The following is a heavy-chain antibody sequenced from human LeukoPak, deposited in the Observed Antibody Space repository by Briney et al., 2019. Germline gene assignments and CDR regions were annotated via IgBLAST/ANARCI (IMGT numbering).Heavy chain of an antibody. CDR1: GFTFSSYG. CDR2: IWYDGSNK. V-gene: IGHV3-33*06. CDR3: AKGDYYDSSGHFDY. D-gene: IGHD3-22*01. Sequence: GRSLRLSCAASGFTFSSYGMHWVRQAPGKGLEWVAVIWYDGSNKYYADSVKGRFTISRDNSKNTLYLQMNSLRAEDTAVYYCAKGDYYDSSGHFDYWGQGTLVTVSS. J-gene: IGHJ4*02.